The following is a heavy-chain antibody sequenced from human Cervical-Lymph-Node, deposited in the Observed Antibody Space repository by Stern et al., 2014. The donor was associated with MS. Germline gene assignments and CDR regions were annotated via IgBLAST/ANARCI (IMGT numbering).Heavy chain of an antibody. D-gene: IGHD3-16*01. J-gene: IGHJ4*02. Sequence: EQLVESGPEVKKPGSSVKVSCKASGGTFSNDAINWVRQAPGQGLEWMGGIIPLFGTASYAQKFQDRVSITADKSTKTAFLEVYRLTSDDTAVYYCARDSPIFPKPLKGEIDYWGQGTLVTVSS. CDR1: GGTFSNDA. V-gene: IGHV1-69*06. CDR3: ARDSPIFPKPLKGEIDY. CDR2: IIPLFGTA.